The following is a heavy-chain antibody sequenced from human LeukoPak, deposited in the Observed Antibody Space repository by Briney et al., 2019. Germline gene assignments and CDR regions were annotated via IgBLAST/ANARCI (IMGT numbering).Heavy chain of an antibody. Sequence: SETLSLTCTVSGGSISSYYWSWIRQPPGKGLEWIGYIYYSGSTNYNPSLKSRVTISVDTSKNQFSLKLSSVTAADTAVYYCARGWYSGSYPDAFDTWGQGTMVTVSS. V-gene: IGHV4-59*01. J-gene: IGHJ3*02. CDR2: IYYSGST. D-gene: IGHD1-26*01. CDR1: GGSISSYY. CDR3: ARGWYSGSYPDAFDT.